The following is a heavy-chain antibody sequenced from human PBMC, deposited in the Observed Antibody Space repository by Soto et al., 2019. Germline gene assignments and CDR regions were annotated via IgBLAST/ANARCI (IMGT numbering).Heavy chain of an antibody. Sequence: SETLSLTCDVSGASVSNDNWWTWVRQPPGQGLEWIGEIYRTGSTNYNPSLKSRVTISLDKSENQFSLKVTSLTAADTAVYYCASRDPGTSVDYWGQGTLVTVSS. D-gene: IGHD1-7*01. CDR3: ASRDPGTSVDY. V-gene: IGHV4-4*02. CDR2: IYRTGST. J-gene: IGHJ4*02. CDR1: GASVSNDNW.